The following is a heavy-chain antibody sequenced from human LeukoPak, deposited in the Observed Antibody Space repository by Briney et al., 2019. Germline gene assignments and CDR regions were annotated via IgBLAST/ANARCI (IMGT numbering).Heavy chain of an antibody. CDR2: INQDGSDK. Sequence: GGSLRLSCAASGFTFSNYWMTWVRQAPGKGLEWVANINQDGSDKYYVDFVKGRFTISRDNARNSLYLQMNNLRADDTAVYYCARDYTGGWNDFWGQGTLVTVSS. CDR1: GFTFSNYW. J-gene: IGHJ4*02. CDR3: ARDYTGGWNDF. D-gene: IGHD7-27*01. V-gene: IGHV3-7*01.